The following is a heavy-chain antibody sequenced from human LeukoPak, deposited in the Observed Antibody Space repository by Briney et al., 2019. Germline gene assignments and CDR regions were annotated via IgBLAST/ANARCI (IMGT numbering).Heavy chain of an antibody. CDR2: IYTSGST. Sequence: PSETLSLTCAVYGESFNGYYWSWIRQPAGKGLEWIGRIYTSGSTNYNPSLKSRVTMSVDTSKNQFSLKLSSVTAADTAVYYCARDPAHDYGDYTGTWTHPDDDAFDIWGQGTMVTVSS. D-gene: IGHD4-17*01. V-gene: IGHV4-4*07. CDR1: GESFNGYY. CDR3: ARDPAHDYGDYTGTWTHPDDDAFDI. J-gene: IGHJ3*02.